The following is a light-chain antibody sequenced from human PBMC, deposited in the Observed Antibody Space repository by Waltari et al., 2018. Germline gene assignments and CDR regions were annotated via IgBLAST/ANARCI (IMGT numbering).Light chain of an antibody. Sequence: DIVMTQSRVSLAVYPGERATSSCKSRQSVLYSSNTKNYLAWYQQKPGQPPKLLIYWASTRESGVPDRFSGSGSGTDFTLTISSLQAEDVAVYYCQQYYSTPPYTFGQGTKLEIK. CDR2: WAS. V-gene: IGKV4-1*01. CDR3: QQYYSTPPYT. J-gene: IGKJ2*01. CDR1: QSVLYSSNTKNY.